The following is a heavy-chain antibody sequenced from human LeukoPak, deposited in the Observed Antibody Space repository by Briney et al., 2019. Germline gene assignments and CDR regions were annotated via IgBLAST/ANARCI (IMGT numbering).Heavy chain of an antibody. CDR1: GFDFTNYW. J-gene: IGHJ3*02. CDR2: IYPGDSDT. Sequence: GESLKISCKGSGFDFTNYWIGWVRQTPGRGLEWMGIIYPGDSDTRYSPSFQGQVTISADKSISTAYLQWSSLKASDTAMYYCARSEVVLRFLEWLPTSAFDIWGQGTMVTVSS. D-gene: IGHD3-3*01. V-gene: IGHV5-51*01. CDR3: ARSEVVLRFLEWLPTSAFDI.